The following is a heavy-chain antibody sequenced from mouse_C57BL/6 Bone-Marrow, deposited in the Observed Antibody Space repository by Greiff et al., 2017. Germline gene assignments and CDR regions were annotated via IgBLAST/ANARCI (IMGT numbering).Heavy chain of an antibody. CDR1: GFNIKDDY. CDR3: TTYDYGGYFDV. D-gene: IGHD2-4*01. Sequence: EVQLQQSGAELVRPGASVKLSCTASGFNIKDDYMHWVKQRPEQGLEWIGWIDPENGDTEYASKFQGKATITADTSSNTAYLQLSSLTSEDTAVYYCTTYDYGGYFDVWGTGTTVTVSS. CDR2: IDPENGDT. J-gene: IGHJ1*03. V-gene: IGHV14-4*01.